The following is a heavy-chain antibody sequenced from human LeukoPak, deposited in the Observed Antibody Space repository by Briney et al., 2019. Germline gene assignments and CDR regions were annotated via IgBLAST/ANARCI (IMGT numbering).Heavy chain of an antibody. V-gene: IGHV4-30-2*01. J-gene: IGHJ4*02. CDR2: IYHSGST. CDR3: ARGRDFDY. CDR1: GGSLSSGGYS. Sequence: SQTLSLTCAVSGGSLSSGGYSWSWIRQPPGKGLEWIGYIYHSGSTYYNPSLKSRVTISVDRSKNQFSLKLSSVTAADTAVYYCARGRDFDYWGQGTLVTVSS.